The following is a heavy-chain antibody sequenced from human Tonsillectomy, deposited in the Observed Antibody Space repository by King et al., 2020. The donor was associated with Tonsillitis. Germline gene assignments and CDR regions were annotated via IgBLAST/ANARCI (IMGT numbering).Heavy chain of an antibody. J-gene: IGHJ4*02. CDR1: GGSISSYY. CDR3: ARYGGGGSYFDY. V-gene: IGHV4-59*01. Sequence: VQLQESGPGLVKPSETLSLTCTVSGGSISSYYWSWIRQPPGKGLEWIGYIYYSGSTNYNPSLKSRVTISVDTSKNQFSLELSTVTAGDTAVYYCARYGGGGSYFDYWGQGTLVTVSS. D-gene: IGHD3-16*01. CDR2: IYYSGST.